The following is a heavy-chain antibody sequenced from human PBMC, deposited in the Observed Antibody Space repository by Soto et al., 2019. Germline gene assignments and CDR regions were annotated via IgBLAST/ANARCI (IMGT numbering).Heavy chain of an antibody. Sequence: QVPLVESGGGVVQPGRSLRLSCAASGFTFSSYGMHWVRQAPGKGLEWVAVISYDGSNKYYADSVKGRFTISRDNSKNTLYLQMNSLRAEDTAVYYCAKDGRQYDFWSGYYTYYYYGMDVWGQGTTVTVSS. CDR3: AKDGRQYDFWSGYYTYYYYGMDV. J-gene: IGHJ6*02. CDR2: ISYDGSNK. CDR1: GFTFSSYG. V-gene: IGHV3-30*18. D-gene: IGHD3-3*01.